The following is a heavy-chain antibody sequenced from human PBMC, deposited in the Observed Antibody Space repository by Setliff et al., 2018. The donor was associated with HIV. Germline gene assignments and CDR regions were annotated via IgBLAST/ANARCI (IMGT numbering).Heavy chain of an antibody. CDR2: ISYSGST. J-gene: IGHJ6*03. V-gene: IGHV4-39*01. D-gene: IGHD3-3*01. CDR1: GDSISSGNYY. CDR3: ARGVHWSGPFYYSYYYMAV. Sequence: PSETLSLTCTVSGDSISSGNYYWGWIRQSPGKGLEWIGSISYSGSTYYNPSFKSRITMSVDTSTNQFSLNLSSLPAADTAVYYCARGVHWSGPFYYSYYYMAVWATGTTVTDSS.